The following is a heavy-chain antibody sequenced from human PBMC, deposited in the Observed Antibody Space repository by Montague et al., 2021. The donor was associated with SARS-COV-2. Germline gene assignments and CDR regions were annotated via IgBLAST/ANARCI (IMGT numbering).Heavy chain of an antibody. J-gene: IGHJ6*02. V-gene: IGHV4-59*01. CDR3: ASPEGDCTGGSCYYVY. Sequence: SETLSLTCSVSGGSISTYYWSWIRQPPGKGLEWIGYIYYSGSTNYNPSLKSRVTISIDTSKNQFSLALSSVTAADMAVYYCASPEGDCTGGSCYYVYWGQGTTVTVSS. CDR1: GGSISTYY. CDR2: IYYSGST. D-gene: IGHD2-15*01.